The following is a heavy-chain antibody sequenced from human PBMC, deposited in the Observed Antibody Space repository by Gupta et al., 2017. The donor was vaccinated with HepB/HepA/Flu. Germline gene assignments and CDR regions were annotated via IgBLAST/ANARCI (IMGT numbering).Heavy chain of an antibody. Sequence: EVQLVESGGGLVKPGGSLRLSCAASGFTFRNAWMNWVRQAPGKGLEWVGHIKTKTEGETTDYAAPVKDRFTISRDDSKNTLYLQMNSLKTEDTAVYYCTTHHYFGSWGQGTLVTVSS. CDR1: GFTFRNAW. CDR3: TTHHYFGS. D-gene: IGHD3-10*01. CDR2: IKTKTEGETT. J-gene: IGHJ4*02. V-gene: IGHV3-15*01.